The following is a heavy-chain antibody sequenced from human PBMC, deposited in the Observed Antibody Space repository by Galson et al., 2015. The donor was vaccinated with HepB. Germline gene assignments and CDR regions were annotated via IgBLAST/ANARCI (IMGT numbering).Heavy chain of an antibody. V-gene: IGHV3-30-3*01. CDR3: ARDVDMSGSESYYFDY. Sequence: SLRLSCAASGFTFSSYAMHWVRQAPGKGLEWVAVISYDGSNKYYADSVKGRFTISRDNSKNTLYLQMNSLRTEDTAVYYCARDVDMSGSESYYFDYWCQGTLFTVSS. CDR2: ISYDGSNK. J-gene: IGHJ4*02. D-gene: IGHD5-12*01. CDR1: GFTFSSYA.